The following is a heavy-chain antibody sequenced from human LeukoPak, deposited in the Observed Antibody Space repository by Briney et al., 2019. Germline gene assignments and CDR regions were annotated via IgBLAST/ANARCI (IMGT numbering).Heavy chain of an antibody. J-gene: IGHJ5*02. CDR3: AKGMDYNWSDP. CDR2: INGDGTGT. V-gene: IGHV3-74*01. Sequence: QPGGSLRLSCAASGSTFSSYWMHWVRQAPGKGLVWVSRINGDGTGTSYADSVKGRFTVSRDNAKNTLYLQMSSLRAEDTAVYYCAKGMDYNWSDPWGQGTLVTVSS. CDR1: GSTFSSYW. D-gene: IGHD3/OR15-3a*01.